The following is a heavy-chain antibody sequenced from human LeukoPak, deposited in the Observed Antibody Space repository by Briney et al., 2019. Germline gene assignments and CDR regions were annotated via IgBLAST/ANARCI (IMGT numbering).Heavy chain of an antibody. CDR1: GYSFTNNY. J-gene: IGHJ4*02. CDR2: IYPRDGST. V-gene: IGHV1-46*01. CDR3: ARDQEGFDY. Sequence: ASVKVSCKASGYSFTNNYLHWVRQAPGQGLEWMGMIYPRDGSTSYAQNFQGRVTVTRDTSTTTVHMELRGLRSEDTAVYYCARDQEGFDYWGQGTVVTVSS.